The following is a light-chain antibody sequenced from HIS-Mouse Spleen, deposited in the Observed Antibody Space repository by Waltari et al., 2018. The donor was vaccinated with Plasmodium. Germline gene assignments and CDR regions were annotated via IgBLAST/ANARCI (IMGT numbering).Light chain of an antibody. CDR3: CSYAGSYTLV. V-gene: IGLV2-11*01. CDR1: SSDVGGYTY. J-gene: IGLJ2*01. Sequence: QSALTQPRSVSGSPAQSVPISCTGTSSDVGGYTYVSWYQQHPGKAPKLMIYDVSKRPSGVPDRFSGSKSGNTASLTISGLQAEDEADYYCCSYAGSYTLVFGGGTKLTVL. CDR2: DVS.